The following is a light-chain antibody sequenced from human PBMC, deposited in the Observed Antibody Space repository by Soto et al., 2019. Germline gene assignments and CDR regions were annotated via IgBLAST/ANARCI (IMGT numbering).Light chain of an antibody. V-gene: IGKV1-27*01. J-gene: IGKJ1*01. CDR2: AAS. Sequence: DLQMTQFPSSLSASVGDRVTITCRARQDIRTFLAWYQQRPGKVPKLLIYAASTLQSGVPSRFSGSGSGTDFTLIISSLQPEDVATYYCQKYNIAPWTFGHGTRVEL. CDR1: QDIRTF. CDR3: QKYNIAPWT.